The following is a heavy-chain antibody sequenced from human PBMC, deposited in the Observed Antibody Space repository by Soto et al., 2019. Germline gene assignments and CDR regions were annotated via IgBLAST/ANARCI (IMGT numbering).Heavy chain of an antibody. D-gene: IGHD6-13*01. CDR3: VRGIPCQYSSTWLYWHFDL. V-gene: IGHV3-33*01. CDR1: GFVYSHYA. CDR2: IWNDGSQK. J-gene: IGHJ2*01. Sequence: VQLVESGGGVVQPGRSLRLSCEASGFVYSHYAMHWVRQAPGKGPEWVALIWNDGSQKNYVDSVKGRFTISRDNSKNTLNLQMNSLRADDTAMYFCVRGIPCQYSSTWLYWHFDLWGPGTLVTVSS.